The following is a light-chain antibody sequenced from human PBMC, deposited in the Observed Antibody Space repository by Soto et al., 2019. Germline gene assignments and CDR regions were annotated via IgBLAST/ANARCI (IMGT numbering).Light chain of an antibody. CDR1: QSISSW. V-gene: IGKV1-5*03. CDR2: KAS. J-gene: IGKJ1*01. Sequence: DIQMTQSPSTLSASVGDRVTITCRASQSISSWLAWYQQKPGQAPKLLIYKASTLQSGVPSRFSGSGSGTEFTLAISRRQPDDSAKYYCQQYNDNWTFGQGTKV. CDR3: QQYNDNWT.